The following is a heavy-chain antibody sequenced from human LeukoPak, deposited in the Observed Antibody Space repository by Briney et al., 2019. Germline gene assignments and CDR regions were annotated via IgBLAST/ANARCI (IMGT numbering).Heavy chain of an antibody. CDR1: GYTFTSYG. J-gene: IGHJ6*03. CDR2: ISAYNGNT. Sequence: ASVKVSCKASGYTFTSYGISWVRQAPGQGLEWMGWISAYNGNTNYAQKLQGRVTMTTDTSTSTAYMELRSLRSDDTAVYYCARDSLRRYYDSSGYYNNYYYMDVWGKGTTVTVSS. V-gene: IGHV1-18*01. CDR3: ARDSLRRYYDSSGYYNNYYYMDV. D-gene: IGHD3-22*01.